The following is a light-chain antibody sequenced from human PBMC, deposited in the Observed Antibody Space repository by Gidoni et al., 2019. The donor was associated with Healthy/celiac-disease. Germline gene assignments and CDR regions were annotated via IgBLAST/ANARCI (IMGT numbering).Light chain of an antibody. CDR1: ISDVGGYNY. CDR3: CSYAGSYTLV. CDR2: DVS. J-gene: IGLJ2*01. Sequence: HSALTQPRSVSGSPGPSVTISCTGTISDVGGYNYVSWYQQHPGKAPKLMIYDVSKRPSGVPDRFSGSKSGNTASLTISGLQAEDEADYYCCSYAGSYTLVFGGGTKLTVL. V-gene: IGLV2-11*01.